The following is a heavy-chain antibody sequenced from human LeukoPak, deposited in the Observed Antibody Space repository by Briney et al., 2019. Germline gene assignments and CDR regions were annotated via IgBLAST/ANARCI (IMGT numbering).Heavy chain of an antibody. V-gene: IGHV4-39*07. Sequence: SETLSLTCTVSGGSIISNSYYWGWIRQPPGKGLEWIGSIYYTGSTYYNPSLKSRVTISVDTSKNQFSLKLSSVTAADTAVYYCARTRFPRVNSRIAAAGFDPWGQGTLVTVSS. J-gene: IGHJ5*02. D-gene: IGHD6-13*01. CDR2: IYYTGST. CDR1: GGSIISNSYY. CDR3: ARTRFPRVNSRIAAAGFDP.